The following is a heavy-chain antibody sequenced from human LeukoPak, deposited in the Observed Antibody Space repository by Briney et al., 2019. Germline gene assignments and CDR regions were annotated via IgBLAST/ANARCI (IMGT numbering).Heavy chain of an antibody. D-gene: IGHD6-13*01. CDR2: IIPIFGTA. CDR3: ARGAAAAGTLFDY. Sequence: SVKVSCKASGGTFSSYAISWVRQAPGQGLEWMGGIIPIFGTANYAQKFQGRVTITTDESTSTAYMELSSLRSEDTAVYYCARGAAAAGTLFDYWGQGTLVTVSS. CDR1: GGTFSSYA. J-gene: IGHJ4*02. V-gene: IGHV1-69*05.